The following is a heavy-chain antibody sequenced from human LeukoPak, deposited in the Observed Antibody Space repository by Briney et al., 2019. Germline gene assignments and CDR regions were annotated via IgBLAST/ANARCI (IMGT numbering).Heavy chain of an antibody. CDR2: IYHSGST. CDR3: ARLTRTTAAGSIPFDY. CDR1: GYSISSGYY. J-gene: IGHJ4*02. Sequence: SETLSLTCTVSGYSISSGYYWGWIRQPPGKGLEWIGSIYHSGSTYYNPSLKSRVTISVDRSKNQFSLKLSSVTAADTAVYYCARLTRTTAAGSIPFDYWGQGTLVIVSS. V-gene: IGHV4-38-2*02. D-gene: IGHD6-13*01.